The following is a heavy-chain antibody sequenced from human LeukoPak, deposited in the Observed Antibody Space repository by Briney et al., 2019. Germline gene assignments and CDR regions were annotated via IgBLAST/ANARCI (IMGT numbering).Heavy chain of an antibody. CDR1: GFTFSSYG. V-gene: IGHV3-23*01. CDR3: AKAQGYSSGNYFDY. Sequence: GALRLSCAASGFTFSSYGMSWVRQAPGKGLEWVSAISGSGGSTYYADSVKGRFTISRDNSKNTLYLQMNSLRAEDTAVYYCAKAQGYSSGNYFDYWGQGTLVTVSS. D-gene: IGHD6-19*01. CDR2: ISGSGGST. J-gene: IGHJ4*02.